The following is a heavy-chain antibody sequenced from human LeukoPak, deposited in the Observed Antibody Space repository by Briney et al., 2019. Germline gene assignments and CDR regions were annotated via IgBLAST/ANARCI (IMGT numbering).Heavy chain of an antibody. CDR3: ARDPGVRAYYNGMDV. CDR1: GGSISSYY. CDR2: ISYSGGT. V-gene: IGHV4-59*01. D-gene: IGHD3-10*01. J-gene: IGHJ6*02. Sequence: PPETLSLTCTVSGGSISSYYWSWIRQPPGKGLEWIGYISYSGGTNYNPSLKSRVTMSVDTSKNQFSLKLSSVTAADTAVYYCARDPGVRAYYNGMDVWGRGTTVSVSS.